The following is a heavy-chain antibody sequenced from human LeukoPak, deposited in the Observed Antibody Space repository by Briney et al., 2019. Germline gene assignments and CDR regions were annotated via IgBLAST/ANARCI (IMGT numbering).Heavy chain of an antibody. J-gene: IGHJ4*02. D-gene: IGHD2-2*01. CDR3: STEDKYCSSPSCNDY. V-gene: IGHV1-2*02. CDR1: GYTFTVYY. Sequence: GASVKVSCKASGYTFTVYYMHWVRQAPGQGLEWMGYINPHSGDTIYAPNFQGRVTMTRDTSISTVYMELSNLRSDDTAVYYCSTEDKYCSSPSCNDYWGQGTLVTVSS. CDR2: INPHSGDT.